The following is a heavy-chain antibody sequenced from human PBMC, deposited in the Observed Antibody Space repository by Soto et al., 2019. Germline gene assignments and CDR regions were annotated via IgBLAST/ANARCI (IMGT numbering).Heavy chain of an antibody. J-gene: IGHJ5*01. D-gene: IGHD3-3*01. CDR2: IFYSGTT. CDR3: PSLGGALSSGHYADS. Sequence: SESLSLTWTVAAGSISSSIYYWGWIRQPPWKGLDWIGSIFYSGTTYYNPSLGSRGTRSGDTSKNQCSLTLSSVTAADTAVFSCPSLGGALSSGHYADSWGQGTLVTVSS. CDR1: AGSISSSIYY. V-gene: IGHV4-39*01.